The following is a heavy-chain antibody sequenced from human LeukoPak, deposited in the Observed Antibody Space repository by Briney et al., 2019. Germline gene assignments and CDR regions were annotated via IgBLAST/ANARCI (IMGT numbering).Heavy chain of an antibody. J-gene: IGHJ6*02. CDR3: ANLGHIVVVPAAMKYYYYGMDV. D-gene: IGHD2-2*01. Sequence: SETLSLTCTVSGGSISSSSYYWGWIRQPPGKGLEWIGSIYYSGSTYYNPSLKSRVTISVDTPKNQFSLKLSSVTAADTAVYYCANLGHIVVVPAAMKYYYYGMDVWGQGTTVTVSS. V-gene: IGHV4-39*01. CDR2: IYYSGST. CDR1: GGSISSSSYY.